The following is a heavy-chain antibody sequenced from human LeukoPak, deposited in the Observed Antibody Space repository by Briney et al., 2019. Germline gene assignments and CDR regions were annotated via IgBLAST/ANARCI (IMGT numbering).Heavy chain of an antibody. V-gene: IGHV3-15*01. CDR3: TTDRGGVDYGDPFRHFDY. J-gene: IGHJ4*02. CDR1: AFTFSSYS. D-gene: IGHD4-17*01. CDR2: VKSKTDGGTT. Sequence: GGSLRLSCAASAFTFSSYSMNWVRQAPGKGLEWVGRVKSKTDGGTTDYAAPVKGRFTISRDDSKNTLYLQMNSLKTEDTAVYYCTTDRGGVDYGDPFRHFDYWGQGALVTVS.